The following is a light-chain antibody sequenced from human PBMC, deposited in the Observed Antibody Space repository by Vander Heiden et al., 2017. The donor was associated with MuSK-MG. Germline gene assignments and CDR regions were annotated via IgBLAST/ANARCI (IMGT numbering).Light chain of an antibody. Sequence: DIAWPQQQPGKGPRYLMDLNGDGSHTKGDGIPDRFSGSSSGPDRYLIIASLQAEDEDDYYYQTWGTGIWVFGGGTKLTVL. J-gene: IGLJ3*02. V-gene: IGLV4-69*01. CDR2: LNGDGSH. CDR3: QTWGTGIWV. CDR1: D.